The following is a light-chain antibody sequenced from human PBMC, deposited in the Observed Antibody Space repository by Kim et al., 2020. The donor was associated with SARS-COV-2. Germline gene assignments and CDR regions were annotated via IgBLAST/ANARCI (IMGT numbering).Light chain of an antibody. Sequence: SYELTQPPSVSVAPGKTARITCGGNNIGGKSVHWYQQKPGQSPVLVIYYDSDRPSGIPERFSGSNSGNTATLTISGVEAVDEADYYCQAWDSSRDHPVFG. J-gene: IGLJ2*01. V-gene: IGLV3-21*04. CDR2: YDS. CDR3: QAWDSSRDHPV. CDR1: NIGGKS.